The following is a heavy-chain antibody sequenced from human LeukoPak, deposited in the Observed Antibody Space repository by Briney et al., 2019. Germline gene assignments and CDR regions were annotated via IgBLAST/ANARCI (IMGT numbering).Heavy chain of an antibody. CDR3: ARESLGLGPATAISRYPGGDVGFDI. Sequence: SVKVSCKASGGTFSSYAISWVRQAPGQGLEWMGGIIPIFGTANYAQKFQGRVTITTDESTSTAYMELSSLRSEDTAVYYCARESLGLGPATAISRYPGGDVGFDIWGQGTVVTVSS. D-gene: IGHD2-21*02. V-gene: IGHV1-69*05. J-gene: IGHJ3*02. CDR1: GGTFSSYA. CDR2: IIPIFGTA.